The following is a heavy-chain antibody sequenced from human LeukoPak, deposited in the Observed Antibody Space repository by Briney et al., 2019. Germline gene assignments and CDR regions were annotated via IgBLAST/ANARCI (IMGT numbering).Heavy chain of an antibody. V-gene: IGHV3-11*03. CDR1: GFTFSDYY. J-gene: IGHJ3*02. D-gene: IGHD3-9*01. CDR3: ATYWRYFDWLLLDT. Sequence: PGGSLRLSRAASGFTFSDYYMSWIRQAPGKGLEWDSYISSSSSYTNYADSVKGRFTISRDNAKNSLYLQMNSLRVEDTAMYYCATYWRYFDWLLLDTWGLGTMVTVSS. CDR2: ISSSSSYT.